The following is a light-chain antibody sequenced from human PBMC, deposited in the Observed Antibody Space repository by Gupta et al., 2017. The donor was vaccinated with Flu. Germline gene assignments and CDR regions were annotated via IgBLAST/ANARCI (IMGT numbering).Light chain of an antibody. CDR1: HDISMF. J-gene: IGKJ4*01. V-gene: IGKV1-33*01. CDR3: QQHDTLPLT. CDR2: HAS. Sequence: DIQMTHPPPSLSASVGDRVTITCQASHDISMFLSWYQQKPGKAPKLLIFHASSLETGVPSRFSGAGSGTTFTFTISSLQPEDFATYYCQQHDTLPLTFGGGTKVEIK.